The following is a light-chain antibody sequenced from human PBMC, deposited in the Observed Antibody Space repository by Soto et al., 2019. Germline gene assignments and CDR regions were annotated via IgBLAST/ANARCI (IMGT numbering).Light chain of an antibody. V-gene: IGKV3-20*01. CDR3: QQYGSSLTWT. CDR1: QSVISNY. J-gene: IGKJ1*01. CDR2: DAS. Sequence: EVVLTQSPGTVSLSPGERVTLSCRASQSVISNYLAWFQQRPGQAPRLLIYDASSRATGIPDRFSGSGSGTDFTLSISRLEPEDFAVYYCQQYGSSLTWTFGQGTKVEIK.